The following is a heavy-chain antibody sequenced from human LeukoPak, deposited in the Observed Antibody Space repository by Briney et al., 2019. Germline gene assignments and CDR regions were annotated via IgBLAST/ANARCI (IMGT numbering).Heavy chain of an antibody. CDR3: ARVVPRHTAFDS. CDR2: INHSGST. CDR1: GESFSAYF. J-gene: IGHJ4*02. Sequence: SETLSLTCSVSGESFSAYFWSWVRQPPGKGLEWVGEINHSGSTNYNPSPKSRVATSADTPKNQFSLRLSSVTAADTAVYYWARVVPRHTAFDSWGQGTLVTVSS. V-gene: IGHV4-34*01. D-gene: IGHD5-18*01.